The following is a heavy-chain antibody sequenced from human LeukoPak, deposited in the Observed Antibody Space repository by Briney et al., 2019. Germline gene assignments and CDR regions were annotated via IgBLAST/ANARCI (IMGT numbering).Heavy chain of an antibody. CDR1: GGSFSGYY. V-gene: IGHV4-34*01. J-gene: IGHJ3*02. CDR3: ARVALRSDAFDI. Sequence: SETLSLTCAVYGGSFSGYYWSWIRQPPGKGLEWIGEINHSGSTNYNPSLKSRVTISVDTSKNQFSLKLSSVTAADTAVYYCARVALRSDAFDIWGQGQWSPSLQ. D-gene: IGHD4/OR15-4a*01. CDR2: INHSGST.